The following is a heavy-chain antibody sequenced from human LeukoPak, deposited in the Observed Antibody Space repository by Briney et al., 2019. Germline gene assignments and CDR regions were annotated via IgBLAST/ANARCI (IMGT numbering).Heavy chain of an antibody. CDR2: IRYDGSNK. Sequence: PGGSLRLSCAASGFTFSSYGMHWVRQAPGKGLEWVAFIRYDGSNKYYADSVKGRFTTSRDNSKNTLYLQMNSLRAEDTAVYYCAKDLYRSGPRALDYWGQGTLVTVSS. V-gene: IGHV3-30*02. CDR1: GFTFSSYG. J-gene: IGHJ4*02. CDR3: AKDLYRSGPRALDY. D-gene: IGHD3-10*01.